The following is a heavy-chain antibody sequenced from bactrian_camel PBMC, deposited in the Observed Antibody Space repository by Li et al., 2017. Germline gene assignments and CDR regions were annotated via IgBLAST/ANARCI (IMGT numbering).Heavy chain of an antibody. V-gene: IGHV3S1*01. CDR3: GSGLLQHHFY. Sequence: HVQLVESGGGLVQPGGSLRLSCAASGFPFSPYWMHWVRQSPGKGLEWVSGIDSGGGSTYYADSVKGRFTISRDNAKNSLLLQLNSLKTEDTAMYYCGSGLLQHHFYWGQGTQVTVS. D-gene: IGHD2*01. CDR2: IDSGGGST. CDR1: GFPFSPYW. J-gene: IGHJ4*01.